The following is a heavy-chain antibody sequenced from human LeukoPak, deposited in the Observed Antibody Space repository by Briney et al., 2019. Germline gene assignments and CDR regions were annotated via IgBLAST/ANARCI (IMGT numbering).Heavy chain of an antibody. CDR3: ARDGYYYDSSGYN. V-gene: IGHV4-38-2*02. Sequence: ASETLSLTCTVSGYSISSGYYWGWIRQPPGKGLEWIGSIYHSGSTYYNPSLKSRVTISVDTSKNQFSLKLSSVTAADTAVYYCARDGYYYDSSGYNWGQGALVTVSS. CDR2: IYHSGST. D-gene: IGHD3-22*01. CDR1: GYSISSGYY. J-gene: IGHJ4*02.